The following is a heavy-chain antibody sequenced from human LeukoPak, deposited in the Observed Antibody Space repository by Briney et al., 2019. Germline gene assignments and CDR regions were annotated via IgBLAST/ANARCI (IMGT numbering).Heavy chain of an antibody. V-gene: IGHV3-53*01. Sequence: GGSLRLSCAASGFTFSNAWMSWVRQAPGKGLEWVSVIYIDGTTYYADSVKGRLTISRDKSKNTVYLQMNSLRPEDTAVYYCARDWGYCDSTSCHVFDYWGQGTLVTVSS. CDR1: GFTFSNAW. J-gene: IGHJ4*02. CDR3: ARDWGYCDSTSCHVFDY. D-gene: IGHD2-2*01. CDR2: IYIDGTT.